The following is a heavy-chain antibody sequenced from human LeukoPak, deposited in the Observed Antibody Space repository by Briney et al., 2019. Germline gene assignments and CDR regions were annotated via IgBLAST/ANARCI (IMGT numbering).Heavy chain of an antibody. Sequence: GASVKVSCKASGYTFTSYDINWVRQATGQGLEWMGWISAYNGNTNYAQKLQGRVTMTTDTSTSTAYMELRSLRSDDTAVYYCASGSYSSFDYWGQGTLVTVSS. CDR3: ASGSYSSFDY. J-gene: IGHJ4*02. V-gene: IGHV1-18*01. CDR2: ISAYNGNT. CDR1: GYTFTSYD. D-gene: IGHD1-26*01.